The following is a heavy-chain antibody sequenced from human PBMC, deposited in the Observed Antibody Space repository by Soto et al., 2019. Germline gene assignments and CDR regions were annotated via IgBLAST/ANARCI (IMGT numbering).Heavy chain of an antibody. CDR3: ARDCGSGYDFDY. V-gene: IGHV1-69*08. CDR2: IIPIRGIA. Sequence: QVQLVQSGAEVKKPGSSVKVSCKASGGTFSSYTISWVRQAPGQGLEWMGRIIPIRGIANYAQKFQGRVTITADKSTSTAYMELSSLRSEDTAVYYCARDCGSGYDFDYWGQGTLVTVSS. D-gene: IGHD5-12*01. J-gene: IGHJ4*02. CDR1: GGTFSSYT.